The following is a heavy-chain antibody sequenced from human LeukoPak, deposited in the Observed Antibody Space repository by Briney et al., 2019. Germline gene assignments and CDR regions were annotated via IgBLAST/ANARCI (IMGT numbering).Heavy chain of an antibody. Sequence: GGSLRLSCAASGFTFRDYYMSWIRQAPGKGLEWVSFISSSGRTIYYADSVKGRFTISRDNAKNSLHLQMNSLKAEDTAVYYCARSSGLMRTEFDYWGQGTLVTVSS. CDR3: ARSSGLMRTEFDY. V-gene: IGHV3-11*01. J-gene: IGHJ4*02. CDR1: GFTFRDYY. CDR2: ISSSGRTI. D-gene: IGHD3-16*01.